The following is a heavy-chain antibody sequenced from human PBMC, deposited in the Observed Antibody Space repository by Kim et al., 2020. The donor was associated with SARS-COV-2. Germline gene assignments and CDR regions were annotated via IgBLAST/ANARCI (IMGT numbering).Heavy chain of an antibody. CDR2: ISYDGSNI. Sequence: GGSLRLSCAASGFTFSGYDMNWVRQAPGKGLEWVADISYDGSNIYYPDSVKGRFTISRDNSKNTLYLQMNSLRAEDTAVYYCAKGERKTGWGLLLDYWGQAPLVPVTS. CDR3: AKGERKTGWGLLLDY. D-gene: IGHD6-19*01. J-gene: IGHJ4*02. CDR1: GFTFSGYD. V-gene: IGHV3-30*18.